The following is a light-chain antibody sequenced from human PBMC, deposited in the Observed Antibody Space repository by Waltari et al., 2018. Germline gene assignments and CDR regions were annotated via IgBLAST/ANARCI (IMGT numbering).Light chain of an antibody. V-gene: IGKV4-1*01. CDR1: QSVLYSSNSQNY. Sequence: DIVMTQSPDSLAVSLGGRVTINCKSSQSVLYSSNSQNYLAWYQQKPGQPPKLLIYWASARESGVPDRFSGSESGTDFTLTISSLQAEDVAVYYCQQYYDIPWTFGQGTKVEIK. CDR3: QQYYDIPWT. J-gene: IGKJ1*01. CDR2: WAS.